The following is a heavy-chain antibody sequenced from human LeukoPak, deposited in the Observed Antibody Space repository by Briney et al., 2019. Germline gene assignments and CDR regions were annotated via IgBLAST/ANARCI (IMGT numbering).Heavy chain of an antibody. CDR3: ATDAEYSGYDYYFDY. CDR1: GYTLTELS. D-gene: IGHD5-12*01. CDR2: FDPEDGET. Sequence: ASVKVSCKVSGYTLTELSMHWVRQAPGKGLEWMGRFDPEDGETIYAQKFQGRVTMTEDTSTDTAYMELSSLRSEDTAVYYCATDAEYSGYDYYFDYWGQGTLVTVSS. V-gene: IGHV1-24*01. J-gene: IGHJ4*02.